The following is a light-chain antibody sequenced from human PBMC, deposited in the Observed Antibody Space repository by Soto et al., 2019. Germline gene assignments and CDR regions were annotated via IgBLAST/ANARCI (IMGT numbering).Light chain of an antibody. CDR1: SSNIGSNT. CDR2: SNN. V-gene: IGLV1-44*01. CDR3: AAWDDSRDV. Sequence: QSVLTQPLSASGTPGQRVTISCSGSSSNIGSNTVNWYQQLPGTAPKLLIYSNNQRPSGVPDRFSGSKSGTSASLAISGLQSEDEADYYCAAWDDSRDVFGTGTKLTVL. J-gene: IGLJ1*01.